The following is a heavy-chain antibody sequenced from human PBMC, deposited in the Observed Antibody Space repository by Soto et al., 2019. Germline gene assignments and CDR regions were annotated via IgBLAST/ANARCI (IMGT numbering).Heavy chain of an antibody. J-gene: IGHJ4*02. CDR1: GFSFSNYN. CDR2: ITDSSDTV. CDR3: ARDFGHGYYLDY. V-gene: IGHV3-48*02. Sequence: GGSLRLSCVASGFSFSNYNMNWVRRAPGKGLEWVSYITDSSDTVHYADSVRGRFTISRDNAESSLYLQMNSLRDEDTAVYFCARDFGHGYYLDYWGRGTLVTVSS. D-gene: IGHD3-3*01.